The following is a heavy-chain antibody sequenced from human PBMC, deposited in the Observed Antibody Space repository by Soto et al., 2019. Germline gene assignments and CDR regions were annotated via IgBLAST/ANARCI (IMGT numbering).Heavy chain of an antibody. D-gene: IGHD6-13*01. CDR1: GFTFSSYA. J-gene: IGHJ2*01. Sequence: GGSLRLSCAASGFTFSSYAMSWVRQAPGKGLEWVSAISGSGGSTYYADSVKGRFTISRDNSKNTLYLQMNSPRAEDTAVYYCAKDPQQLKYWYFDLWGRGTLVTVS. CDR3: AKDPQQLKYWYFDL. CDR2: ISGSGGST. V-gene: IGHV3-23*01.